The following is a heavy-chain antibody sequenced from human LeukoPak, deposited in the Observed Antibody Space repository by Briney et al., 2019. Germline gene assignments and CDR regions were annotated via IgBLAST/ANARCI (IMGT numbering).Heavy chain of an antibody. V-gene: IGHV5-51*01. CDR1: GYRFTNYW. J-gene: IGHJ1*01. CDR2: VHPGDSDT. D-gene: IGHD4-17*01. Sequence: GESLKISCKGFGYRFTNYWIGWVRQMPGKGLEWMGIVHPGDSDTRYSPSFQGQVTLSADKSISTAYLQWSSLTASDTAMYYCARHGGYGDYLTEYFQHWGQGTLVTVSS. CDR3: ARHGGYGDYLTEYFQH.